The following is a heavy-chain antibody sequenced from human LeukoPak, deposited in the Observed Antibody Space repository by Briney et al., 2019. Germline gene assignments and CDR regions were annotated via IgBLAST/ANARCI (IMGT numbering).Heavy chain of an antibody. Sequence: PSETLSLTCAVSGGSISSGGYSWSWIRQPPGKGLEWIGYIYHSGSTYYNPSLKSRVTISVDRSKNQLSLKLTSVTAADTAVYYCASGGDYALSFDYWGQGTLVTVSS. D-gene: IGHD4-17*01. CDR1: GGSISSGGYS. J-gene: IGHJ4*02. CDR2: IYHSGST. CDR3: ASGGDYALSFDY. V-gene: IGHV4-30-2*01.